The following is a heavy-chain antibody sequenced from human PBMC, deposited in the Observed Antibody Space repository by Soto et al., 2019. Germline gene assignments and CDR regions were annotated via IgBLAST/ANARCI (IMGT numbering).Heavy chain of an antibody. D-gene: IGHD6-13*01. J-gene: IGHJ4*02. CDR1: VNSLTTYS. V-gene: IGHV5-10-1*01. CDR2: IDPSASYI. Sequence: SLKMSSTRTVNSLTTYSIISVRKMPGKGLVWMGSIDPSASYINYSPSFQGNVTISADKSISNAYLQWSRLKASDTAMYYCARLPLAAAYTDANTGVQGTLVTAPQ. CDR3: ARLPLAAAYTDANT.